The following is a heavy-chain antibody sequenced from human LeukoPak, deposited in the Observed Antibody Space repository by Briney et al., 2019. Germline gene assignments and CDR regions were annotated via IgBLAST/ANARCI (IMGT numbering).Heavy chain of an antibody. CDR2: ISAYNGNT. J-gene: IGHJ4*02. CDR3: ARDSSSWYRGIPDY. CDR1: GYTFTSYG. Sequence: GASVKVSCKASGYTFTSYGISWVRQAPGQGLEWMGWISAYNGNTNYAQKLQGRVTMTTDTSTSTAYMELRSLRSDDTAVYYCARDSSSWYRGIPDYWGQGTLVTVSS. V-gene: IGHV1-18*01. D-gene: IGHD6-13*01.